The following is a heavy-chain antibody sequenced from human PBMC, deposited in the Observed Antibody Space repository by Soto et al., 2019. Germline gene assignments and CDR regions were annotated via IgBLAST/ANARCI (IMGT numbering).Heavy chain of an antibody. CDR2: ISAYNGNT. CDR3: ARDEDAAMPHFFDY. V-gene: IGHV1-18*04. D-gene: IGHD5-18*01. J-gene: IGHJ4*02. CDR1: GYTFTSYG. Sequence: VASVKVSCKASGYTFTSYGISWVRQAPGQGLEWMGWISAYNGNTNYAQNLQGRVTMATDTSTSTAYMELRSLRSDDTAVYYCARDEDAAMPHFFDYWGQGTPVTVSS.